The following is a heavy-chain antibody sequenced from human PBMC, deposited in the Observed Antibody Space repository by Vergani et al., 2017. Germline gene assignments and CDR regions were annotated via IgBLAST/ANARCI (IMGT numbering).Heavy chain of an antibody. V-gene: IGHV6-1*01. CDR1: GNTVSSNSAA. CDR2: TNYRSKWYH. J-gene: IGHJ3*02. Sequence: QVQLQQSGPGLVKPSQTLPFTSAISGNTVSSNSAAWNCIRQSPSRGLEWLGRTNYRSKWYHDYAVSVKSRITINPDTSKNQFSLQLNSVTPEDTAVYYCARDQYDSSDYYYDSFDIWGQGTMVTVSS. CDR3: ARDQYDSSDYYYDSFDI. D-gene: IGHD3-22*01.